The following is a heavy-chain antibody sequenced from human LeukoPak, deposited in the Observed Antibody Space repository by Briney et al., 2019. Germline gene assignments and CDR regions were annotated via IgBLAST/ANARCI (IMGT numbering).Heavy chain of an antibody. J-gene: IGHJ4*02. CDR1: GFTFSCYE. CDR2: ISSSGSTI. Sequence: GGSLRLSCAASGFTFSCYEMNWVRQAPGKGLEWVSYISSSGSTIYYADSVKGRFTISRDNAKNSLYLQMNSLRAEDTAVYYCARDRGSSWYETDYWGQGTLVTVSS. D-gene: IGHD6-13*01. V-gene: IGHV3-48*03. CDR3: ARDRGSSWYETDY.